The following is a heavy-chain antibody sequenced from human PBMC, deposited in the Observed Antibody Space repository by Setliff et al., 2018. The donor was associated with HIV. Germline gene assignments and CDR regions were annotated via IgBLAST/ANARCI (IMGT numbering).Heavy chain of an antibody. CDR1: GFIFSNYW. CDR2: IRQDGSEK. CDR3: ARTYYGGNY. D-gene: IGHD4-17*01. V-gene: IGHV3-7*03. J-gene: IGHJ4*02. Sequence: LRLSCAASGFIFSNYWMSWVRQAPGKGLEWVANIRQDGSEKYYVDSVRGQFTISRDNAENSLYLRMNSLRAEDTAVYYCARTYYGGNYWGQGALVTVSS.